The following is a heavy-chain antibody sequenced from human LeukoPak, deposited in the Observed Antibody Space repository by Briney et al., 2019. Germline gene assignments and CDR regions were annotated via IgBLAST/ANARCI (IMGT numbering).Heavy chain of an antibody. D-gene: IGHD3-3*01. Sequence: GASVKVSCKASGGTFSSYAISWVRQAPGQGLEWMGGIIPMFGATNYAQKFQGRVTITADESTTTAYMELSSLRSEDTAVYYCARSAESGIIIFFFDYWGQGTLVTVSS. V-gene: IGHV1-69*13. CDR1: GGTFSSYA. CDR3: ARSAESGIIIFFFDY. J-gene: IGHJ4*02. CDR2: IIPMFGAT.